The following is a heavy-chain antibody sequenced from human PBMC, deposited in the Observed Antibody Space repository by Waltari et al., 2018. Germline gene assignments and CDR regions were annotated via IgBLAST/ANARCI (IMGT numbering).Heavy chain of an antibody. CDR1: GFTFSSYA. V-gene: IGHV3-30-3*01. CDR3: ASGQQPDY. CDR2: ISYDGSNK. Sequence: QVQLVESGGGVVQPGRSLRLSCAASGFTFSSYAMHWVRQAPGKGLEWVAVISYDGSNKYYADSVKGRFTISRDNSKNTLYLQMNSLRAEDTAVYYCASGQQPDYWGQGTLVTVSS. D-gene: IGHD6-13*01. J-gene: IGHJ4*02.